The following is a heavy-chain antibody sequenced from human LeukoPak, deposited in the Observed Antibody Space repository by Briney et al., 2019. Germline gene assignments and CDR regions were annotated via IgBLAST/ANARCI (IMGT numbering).Heavy chain of an antibody. CDR2: ISYDGSNK. Sequence: PGRSLRLSCAASGFTFSSYGMHWVRQAPGKGLEWVAVISYDGSNKYYADSVKGRFTISRDNSKNTLYLQMNSLRAEDTAVYYCAKVGGYCSGGSCWRSYYYYMDVWGKGTTVTVSS. J-gene: IGHJ6*03. CDR3: AKVGGYCSGGSCWRSYYYYMDV. D-gene: IGHD2-15*01. CDR1: GFTFSSYG. V-gene: IGHV3-30*18.